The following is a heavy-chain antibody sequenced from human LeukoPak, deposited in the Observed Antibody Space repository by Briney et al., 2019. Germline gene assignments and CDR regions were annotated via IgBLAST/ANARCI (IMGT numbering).Heavy chain of an antibody. D-gene: IGHD3-10*01. CDR3: TTALTIGY. Sequence: GGSLRLSCAASGFTFSNAWMSWVRQAPGKGLEWVGRIISKTDGGTTDYAAPVKGRFTISRDDSKNTPYLQMNSLKTEDTAVYYCTTALTIGYWGQGTLVTVSS. V-gene: IGHV3-15*01. CDR2: IISKTDGGTT. CDR1: GFTFSNAW. J-gene: IGHJ4*02.